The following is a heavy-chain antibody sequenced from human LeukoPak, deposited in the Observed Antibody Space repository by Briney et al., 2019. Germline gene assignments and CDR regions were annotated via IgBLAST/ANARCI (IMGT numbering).Heavy chain of an antibody. CDR3: AKDHRGGWSGLMDY. J-gene: IGHJ4*02. CDR1: GFTFSDYY. Sequence: GGSLRLSCAASGFTFSDYYMSWVRQAPGKGLEWVAFIRYDGSNKYYADSVKGRFTISRDNSKNTLYLQMNSLRAEDTAVYYCAKDHRGGWSGLMDYWGQGTLVTVSS. CDR2: IRYDGSNK. V-gene: IGHV3-30*02. D-gene: IGHD3-3*01.